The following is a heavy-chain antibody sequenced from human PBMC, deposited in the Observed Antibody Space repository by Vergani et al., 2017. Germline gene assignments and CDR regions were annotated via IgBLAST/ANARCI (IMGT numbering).Heavy chain of an antibody. J-gene: IGHJ6*02. CDR1: GYTFTSYG. CDR2: IIPVLGKT. CDR3: ARDPRGYGGDPEDYYYGMDV. Sequence: QVQLVQSGVEVKKPGASVKVSCKASGYTFTSYGISWVRQAPGQGLEWMGRIIPVLGKTKYAQDFQGRLTITADTSTSTAYMELTSLRSQDTAVYYCARDPRGYGGDPEDYYYGMDVWGQGTTVTVSS. D-gene: IGHD2-21*02. V-gene: IGHV1-18*01.